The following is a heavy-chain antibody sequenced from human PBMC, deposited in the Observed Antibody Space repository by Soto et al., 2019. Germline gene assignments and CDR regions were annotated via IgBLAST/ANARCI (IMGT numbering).Heavy chain of an antibody. CDR1: GGSISSSSYY. V-gene: IGHV4-39*01. J-gene: IGHJ6*02. Sequence: SETLSLTCTVSGGSISSSSYYWGWIRQPPGKGLEWIGGIYYSGSTYYNPSLKSRVTISVDTSKNQFSLKLSSVTAADTAVYYCVIRLFHDSSGFEGVGMDVWGQGTTVT. CDR3: VIRLFHDSSGFEGVGMDV. D-gene: IGHD3-22*01. CDR2: IYYSGST.